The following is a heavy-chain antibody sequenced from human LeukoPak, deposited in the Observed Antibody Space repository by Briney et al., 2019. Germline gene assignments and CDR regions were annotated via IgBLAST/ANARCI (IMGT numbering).Heavy chain of an antibody. CDR3: ARGPHYPYGMDV. J-gene: IGHJ6*02. V-gene: IGHV4-34*01. CDR1: GGSFSGYY. D-gene: IGHD3-10*01. CDR2: INHSGST. Sequence: SETLSLTCAVYGGSFSGYYWSWIRRPPGKGLEWIGEINHSGSTNYNPSLKSRVTISVDTSKNQFSLKLRSVTAADTAVYYCARGPHYPYGMDVWGQGTTVTVSS.